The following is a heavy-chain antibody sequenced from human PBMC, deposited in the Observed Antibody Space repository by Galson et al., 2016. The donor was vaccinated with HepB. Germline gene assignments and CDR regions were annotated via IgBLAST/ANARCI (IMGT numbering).Heavy chain of an antibody. V-gene: IGHV4-39*01. Sequence: SETLSLTCSVSGDSIRTSSYFWFWIRQPPGKGLEFIGSIYYTGSTNYNSALQRRLLISVDTSRNQFSLRLTSVTAADTAVYYCARLTSGYHYGMDVWGRGTTVIVSS. CDR2: IYYTGST. J-gene: IGHJ6*04. CDR1: GDSIRTSSYF. D-gene: IGHD3-3*01. CDR3: ARLTSGYHYGMDV.